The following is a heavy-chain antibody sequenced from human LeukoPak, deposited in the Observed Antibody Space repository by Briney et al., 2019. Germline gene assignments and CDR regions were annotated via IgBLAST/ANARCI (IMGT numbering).Heavy chain of an antibody. D-gene: IGHD3-3*01. CDR2: INIDETSK. J-gene: IGHJ4*02. Sequence: GGSLRLSCAASGFTFSHHWMHWVRQAPGKGLVWVSRINIDETSKSYADSVEGRFTISRDNAKSTLYLQMNRLRAEDTAVYYCAKQAWWSGYFYFLPFDYWGQGTLVTVSS. CDR1: GFTFSHHW. V-gene: IGHV3-74*01. CDR3: AKQAWWSGYFYFLPFDY.